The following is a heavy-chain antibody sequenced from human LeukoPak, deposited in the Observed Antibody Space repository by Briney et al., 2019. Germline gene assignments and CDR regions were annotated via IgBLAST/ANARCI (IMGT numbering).Heavy chain of an antibody. CDR3: AREELRFLEWSLYYYYGMDV. D-gene: IGHD3-3*01. J-gene: IGHJ6*02. CDR1: GITFSSYS. Sequence: GGSLRLSCAASGITFSSYSMNWVRQAPGKGLEWVSSISSSSSYIYYADSVKGRFTISRDNAKNSLYLQMNSLRAEDTAVYYCAREELRFLEWSLYYYYGMDVWGQGTTVTVSS. CDR2: ISSSSSYI. V-gene: IGHV3-21*01.